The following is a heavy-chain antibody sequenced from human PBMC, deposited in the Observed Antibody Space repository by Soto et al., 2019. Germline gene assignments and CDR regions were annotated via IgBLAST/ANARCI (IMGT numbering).Heavy chain of an antibody. CDR1: GYTFTGYY. CDR2: INPNSGGT. Sequence: DSVKVSCEASGYTFTGYYMRWVRQAPGQGLEWMGWINPNSGGTNYAQKFQGRVTMTRDTSISTAYMELSRLRSDDTAVYYCAREHYGAYDYWGQGSLVTVSS. V-gene: IGHV1-2*02. J-gene: IGHJ4*02. D-gene: IGHD4-17*01. CDR3: AREHYGAYDY.